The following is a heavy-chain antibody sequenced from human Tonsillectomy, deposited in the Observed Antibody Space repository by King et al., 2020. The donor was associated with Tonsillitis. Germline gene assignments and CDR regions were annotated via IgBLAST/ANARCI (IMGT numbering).Heavy chain of an antibody. V-gene: IGHV4-59*01. Sequence: VQLQESGPGLVKPSETLSLTCTISGGSFSSYYWSWIRQPPGKGLEYLGSIYYSGSTNYSPSLESRVTMSVDRSKNQFSLELSSVTAADTAVYYCARTTHKKNYYDSSGYHPAFDFWGQGTLVTVSS. J-gene: IGHJ4*02. CDR3: ARTTHKKNYYDSSGYHPAFDF. CDR2: IYYSGST. CDR1: GGSFSSYY. D-gene: IGHD3-22*01.